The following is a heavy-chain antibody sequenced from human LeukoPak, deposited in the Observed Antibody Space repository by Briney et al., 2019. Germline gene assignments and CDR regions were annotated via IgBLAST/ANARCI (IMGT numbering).Heavy chain of an antibody. D-gene: IGHD3/OR15-3a*01. J-gene: IGHJ6*02. V-gene: IGHV1-46*01. CDR2: INPTTGYT. CDR1: GHTFTTFY. Sequence: ASVKVSCKTSGHTFTTFYINLVRQAPGQRLECMGLINPTTGYTFYTQKFQGRLTMTRDTSTSTVYMELSSLSSEDTAIYYCARVMAYWTDLSCPGLDVWGRGTTVTVSS. CDR3: ARVMAYWTDLSCPGLDV.